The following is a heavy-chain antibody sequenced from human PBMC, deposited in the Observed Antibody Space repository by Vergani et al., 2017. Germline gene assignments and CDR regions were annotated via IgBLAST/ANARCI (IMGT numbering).Heavy chain of an antibody. CDR2: IIPIFGTA. D-gene: IGHD4-11*01. V-gene: IGHV1-69*01. J-gene: IGHJ5*02. CDR1: GGTFSSYA. Sequence: QVQLVQSGAEVKKPGASVRVSCKASGGTFSSYAISWVRQAPGQGLEWMGGIIPIFGTANYAQKFQGRVTITADESTSTAYMELSSLRSEDTAVYYCARVWRLQKKENWFDPWGQGTLVTVSS. CDR3: ARVWRLQKKENWFDP.